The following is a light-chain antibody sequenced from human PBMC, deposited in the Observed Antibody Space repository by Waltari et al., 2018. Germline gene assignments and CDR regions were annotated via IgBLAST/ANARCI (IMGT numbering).Light chain of an antibody. CDR3: QVWDSSSDHPV. V-gene: IGLV3-21*01. CDR2: YDS. J-gene: IGLJ2*01. CDR1: NLGSKY. Sequence: SYELTQPPSVSVSPGQTARITCGGENLGSKYVQWYQQKPAQAPVLVIYYDSDRPSGIPERFSGSKSGNTATLTISGVEAGDEADYYCQVWDSSSDHPVFGGGTRLTVL.